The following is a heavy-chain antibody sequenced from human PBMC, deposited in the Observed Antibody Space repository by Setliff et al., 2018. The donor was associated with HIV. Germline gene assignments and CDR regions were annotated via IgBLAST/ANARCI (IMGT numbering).Heavy chain of an antibody. Sequence: ASVKVSCKASGYTFTSYAMHWVRQAPGQRLEWMGWINAGNGNTKYSQKFQGRVTITRDISASTAYMELSSLGSEDTAVYYCARSRSGWSSPFDYWGQGTLVTVSS. CDR2: INAGNGNT. V-gene: IGHV1-3*01. D-gene: IGHD6-19*01. J-gene: IGHJ4*02. CDR1: GYTFTSYA. CDR3: ARSRSGWSSPFDY.